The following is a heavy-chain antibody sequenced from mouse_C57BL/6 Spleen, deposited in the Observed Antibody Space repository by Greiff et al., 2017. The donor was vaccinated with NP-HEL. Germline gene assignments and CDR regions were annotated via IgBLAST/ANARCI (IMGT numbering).Heavy chain of an antibody. Sequence: QVQLKESGPGLVQPSQSLSITCTVSGFSFTSYGVHWVRQSPGKGLEWLGVIWRGGSTDYNAAFMSRLSITKDNSKSQVFFKMNSLQADDTAIYYCAKTLGLTYYAMDYWGQGTSVTVSS. CDR2: IWRGGST. CDR3: AKTLGLTYYAMDY. D-gene: IGHD4-1*01. CDR1: GFSFTSYG. J-gene: IGHJ4*01. V-gene: IGHV2-5*01.